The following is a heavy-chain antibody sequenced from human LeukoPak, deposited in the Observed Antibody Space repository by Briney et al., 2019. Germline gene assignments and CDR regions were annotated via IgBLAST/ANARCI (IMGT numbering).Heavy chain of an antibody. J-gene: IGHJ4*02. Sequence: PGGSLRLSCAASGFTFSSYAMSWVRQAPGKGLEWVSAISGSGGSTYYADSVKGRFTISRDNSKNSLYLQMNSLRTEDTALYYCAKPWTGYSSSWYFYYFDYWGQGTLVTVSS. CDR3: AKPWTGYSSSWYFYYFDY. CDR1: GFTFSSYA. V-gene: IGHV3-23*01. D-gene: IGHD6-13*01. CDR2: ISGSGGST.